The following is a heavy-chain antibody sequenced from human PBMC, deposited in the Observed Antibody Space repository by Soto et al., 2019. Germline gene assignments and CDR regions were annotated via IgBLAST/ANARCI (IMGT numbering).Heavy chain of an antibody. CDR2: IYYSGST. V-gene: IGHV4-61*01. CDR1: GGSVISGSYC. Sequence: PAETLSLTCTVSGGSVISGSYCFGCLREPPWNGRESIGYIYYSGSTNYNPTLKSQVTISVDTSKNQFSLKLNSVSAADTAVYYCARYYYYSSGYYSFYNYGMDVWGQGTTVTVSS. D-gene: IGHD3-22*01. CDR3: ARYYYYSSGYYSFYNYGMDV. J-gene: IGHJ6*02.